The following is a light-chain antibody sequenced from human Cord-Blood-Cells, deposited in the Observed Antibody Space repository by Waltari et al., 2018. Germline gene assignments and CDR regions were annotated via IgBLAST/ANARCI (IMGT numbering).Light chain of an antibody. CDR2: WAS. J-gene: IGKJ2*01. CDR3: QQYYSTPYT. V-gene: IGKV4-1*01. CDR1: QSVLYSSNNKNY. Sequence: DIVMTQSPDSLAVSLGERATIHGKSSQSVLYSSNNKNYLAWYQQKPGQPPKLLIYWASTRESGVPDRFSGSGYGTDFTLTISSLQAEDVAVYYCQQYYSTPYTFGQGTKLEIK.